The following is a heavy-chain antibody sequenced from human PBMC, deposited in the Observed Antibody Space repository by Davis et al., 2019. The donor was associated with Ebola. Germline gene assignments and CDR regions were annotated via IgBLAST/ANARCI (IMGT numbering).Heavy chain of an antibody. J-gene: IGHJ4*02. Sequence: GESLKIHCAASGYTFDDYAMHWVRQAPGKGLEWVANIKQDGSETYYVDSLKGRFTISRDNAKNSLYLHMNSLRVEDTAVYYCTKTIVATAGDFWGQGTLVTVSS. CDR2: IKQDGSET. CDR3: TKTIVATAGDF. V-gene: IGHV3-7*01. CDR1: GYTFDDYA. D-gene: IGHD6-13*01.